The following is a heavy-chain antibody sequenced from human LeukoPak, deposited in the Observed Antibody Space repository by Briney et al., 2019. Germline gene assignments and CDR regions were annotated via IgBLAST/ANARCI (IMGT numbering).Heavy chain of an antibody. Sequence: TGGSLRLSCAASGFTFSSYAMSWVRQAPGKGLEWVSAISGSGGSTYYADSVKGRFTISRDNSKNTLYLQMSSLRAEDTAMYYCAKRGESDGLYYFDSWGQGTLVTVSS. CDR2: ISGSGGST. D-gene: IGHD3-10*01. V-gene: IGHV3-23*01. CDR1: GFTFSSYA. CDR3: AKRGESDGLYYFDS. J-gene: IGHJ4*02.